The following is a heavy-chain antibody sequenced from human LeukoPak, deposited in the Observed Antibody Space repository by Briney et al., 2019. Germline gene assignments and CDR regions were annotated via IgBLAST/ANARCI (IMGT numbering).Heavy chain of an antibody. D-gene: IGHD6-6*01. CDR2: IYTSGST. J-gene: IGHJ3*02. CDR3: ARLRGSSSLESAFDI. Sequence: SETLSLTCTVSGGSISSYHWSWIRQPPGKGLEWIGYIYTSGSTNYNPSLKSRVTISVDTSKNQFSLKLSSVTAADTAVYYCARLRGSSSLESAFDIWGQGTMVTVSS. CDR1: GGSISSYH. V-gene: IGHV4-4*09.